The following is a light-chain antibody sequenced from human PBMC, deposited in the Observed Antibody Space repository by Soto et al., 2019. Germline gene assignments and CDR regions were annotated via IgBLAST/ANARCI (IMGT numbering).Light chain of an antibody. Sequence: QSVLTQPPSASGTPGQRVPISCSGSSSNIGTNTVNWYQQLPGTAPKLLIYNNNQRPSGVPDRFSGSKSGTSASLAITGLRSDDEADYYCATWDDDLYTPIIGGGTKLTVL. V-gene: IGLV1-44*01. CDR1: SSNIGTNT. CDR2: NNN. CDR3: ATWDDDLYTPI. J-gene: IGLJ2*01.